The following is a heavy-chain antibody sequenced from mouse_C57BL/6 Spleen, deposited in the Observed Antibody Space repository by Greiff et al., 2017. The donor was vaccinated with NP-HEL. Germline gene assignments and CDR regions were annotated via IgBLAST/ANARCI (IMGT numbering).Heavy chain of an antibody. CDR2: IDPSDSET. J-gene: IGHJ4*01. CDR3: ARSGGWLLFYAMDY. V-gene: IGHV1-52*01. Sequence: QVQLQQPGAELVRPGSSVKVSCKASGYTFTSYWMHWVKQRPIQGLEWIGNIDPSDSETHYNQKFKDKATLTVDKSSSTAYMQLSSLTSEDSAVYYCARSGGWLLFYAMDYWGQGTSVTVSS. D-gene: IGHD2-3*01. CDR1: GYTFTSYW.